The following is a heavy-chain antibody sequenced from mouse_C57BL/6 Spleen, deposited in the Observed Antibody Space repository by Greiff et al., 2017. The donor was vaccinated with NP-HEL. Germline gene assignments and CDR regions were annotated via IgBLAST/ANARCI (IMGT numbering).Heavy chain of an antibody. V-gene: IGHV1-55*01. Sequence: QVQLQQSGAELVKPGASVKMSCKASGYTFTSYWITWVKQRPGQGLEWIGDIYPGSGSTNYNEKFKSKATLTVDTSSSTAYMPLSSLTSEDSAVYYCARWDYDGYYYAMDYWGQGTSVTVSS. J-gene: IGHJ4*01. CDR2: IYPGSGST. CDR1: GYTFTSYW. D-gene: IGHD2-4*01. CDR3: ARWDYDGYYYAMDY.